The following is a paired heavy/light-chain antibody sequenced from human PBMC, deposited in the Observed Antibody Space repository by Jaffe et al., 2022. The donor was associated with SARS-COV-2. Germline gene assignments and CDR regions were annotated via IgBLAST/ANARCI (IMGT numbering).Heavy chain of an antibody. D-gene: IGHD1-1*01. Sequence: EVNLVESGGGLVQPGGSLRLSCAASAFSFSKYWMSWVRQAPGKGLEWVANIKQDGSEKFYVDSVKGRFTISRDNAQNSLYLQMNSLRVEDTAVYYCATLTGFARDYWGQGTLVIVSS. V-gene: IGHV3-7*01. CDR3: ATLTGFARDY. J-gene: IGHJ4*02. CDR2: IKQDGSEK. CDR1: AFSFSKYW.
Light chain of an antibody. V-gene: IGKV2-24*01. CDR3: MQAAHFPRT. J-gene: IGKJ1*01. CDR1: QSLVRSDGNTY. CDR2: QVS. Sequence: DTVMTQTPLSSPVTLGQPASISCSSSQSLVRSDGNTYLSWLQQRPGQPPRLLIYQVSNRFPGVPDRFSGSGAGTDFTLKISRVEAEDVGLYYCMQAAHFPRTFGQGTKVEIK.